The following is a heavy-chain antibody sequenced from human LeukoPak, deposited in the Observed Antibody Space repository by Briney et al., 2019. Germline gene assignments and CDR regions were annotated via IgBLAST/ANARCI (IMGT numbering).Heavy chain of an antibody. J-gene: IGHJ5*02. CDR1: GGSISSYY. CDR2: IYYSGNT. Sequence: SETLSLTCTVSGGSISSYYWSWIRQPPGKGLEWIGSIYYSGNTYYNPSLKSRLTMSVDTSKNQFSLKLTSVTAADTAVYYCATDKGYRQWFDPWGQGTLVTVSS. D-gene: IGHD5-24*01. CDR3: ATDKGYRQWFDP. V-gene: IGHV4-59*04.